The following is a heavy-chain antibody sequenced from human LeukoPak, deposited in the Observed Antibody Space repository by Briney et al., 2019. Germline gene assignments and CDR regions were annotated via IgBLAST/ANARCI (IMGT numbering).Heavy chain of an antibody. Sequence: ASVKVSCKVSGYTLTESSMHWVRQAPGKGLEWMGGFDPEDGETIYAQKFQGRVTMTEDTSTDTAYMELSSLRSEDTAVYYCATVNTIFSLSAFDIWGQGTMVTASS. CDR2: FDPEDGET. V-gene: IGHV1-24*01. J-gene: IGHJ3*02. CDR1: GYTLTESS. CDR3: ATVNTIFSLSAFDI. D-gene: IGHD3-9*01.